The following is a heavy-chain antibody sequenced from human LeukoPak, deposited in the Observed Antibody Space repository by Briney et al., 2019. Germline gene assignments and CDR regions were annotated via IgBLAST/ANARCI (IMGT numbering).Heavy chain of an antibody. D-gene: IGHD5-18*01. CDR3: SRDPVGYSSEYYFDY. V-gene: IGHV3-21*01. Sequence: GSLRLSCAASGFTFSSYAMSWVRQAPGKGLEWVSSISSSSSYIYYADSVKGRFTISRDNAKNSLYLQMNSLRAEDTAVYYCSRDPVGYSSEYYFDYWGQGTLVTVSS. J-gene: IGHJ4*02. CDR1: GFTFSSYA. CDR2: ISSSSSYI.